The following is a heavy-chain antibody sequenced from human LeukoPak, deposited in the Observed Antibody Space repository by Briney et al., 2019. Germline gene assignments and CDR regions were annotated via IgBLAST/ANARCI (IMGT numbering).Heavy chain of an antibody. CDR2: INAGNGNT. D-gene: IGHD4-11*01. Sequence: GASVKVSCKASGYIFISYAMHWVRQAPGQRLEWMGWINAGNGNTRYSQKFQGRVTITRDTSASTAYMELSSLRSEDTAVYYCARSNPLSYYGMDVWGQGTTVTVSS. V-gene: IGHV1-3*01. CDR3: ARSNPLSYYGMDV. J-gene: IGHJ6*02. CDR1: GYIFISYA.